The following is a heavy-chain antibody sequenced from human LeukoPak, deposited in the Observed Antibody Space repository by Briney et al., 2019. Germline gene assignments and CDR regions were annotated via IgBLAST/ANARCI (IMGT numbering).Heavy chain of an antibody. Sequence: ASVKVSCKASGGTLSSYAIGWVRQAPGQGLEWMGRIIPIFGTANYAQKFQGRVTITADKSTSTAYMELSSLRSEDTAVYYCARDEIIYGTSFDYWGQGTLVTVSS. CDR1: GGTLSSYA. D-gene: IGHD2/OR15-2a*01. J-gene: IGHJ4*02. CDR3: ARDEIIYGTSFDY. CDR2: IIPIFGTA. V-gene: IGHV1-69*06.